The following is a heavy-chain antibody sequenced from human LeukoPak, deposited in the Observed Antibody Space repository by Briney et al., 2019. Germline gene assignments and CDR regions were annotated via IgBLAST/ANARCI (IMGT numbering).Heavy chain of an antibody. CDR1: GFTFSSYA. V-gene: IGHV3-23*01. J-gene: IGHJ6*02. Sequence: QTGGSLRLSCAASGFTFSSYAMSWVRQAPGKGLEWVSAISGSGGSTYYADSVKGRFTISRDNSKNTMYVQMSSLRLEDTAVYFCARDLYWQIAVAGKANDGMNVWGQGTTVIVSS. D-gene: IGHD6-19*01. CDR3: ARDLYWQIAVAGKANDGMNV. CDR2: ISGSGGST.